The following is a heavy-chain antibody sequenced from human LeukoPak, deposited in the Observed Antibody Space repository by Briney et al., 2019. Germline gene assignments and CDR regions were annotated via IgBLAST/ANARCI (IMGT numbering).Heavy chain of an antibody. J-gene: IGHJ4*02. Sequence: GGSLRLSCAASGFTFSSYAVSWVRQAPGKGLEWVSAISGSGGSTYYADSVKGRFTISRDNSKNTLYLQMNSLRAEDTAVYYCAKVLYGSGSYLSYWGQGTLVTVSS. CDR2: ISGSGGST. V-gene: IGHV3-23*01. D-gene: IGHD3-10*01. CDR1: GFTFSSYA. CDR3: AKVLYGSGSYLSY.